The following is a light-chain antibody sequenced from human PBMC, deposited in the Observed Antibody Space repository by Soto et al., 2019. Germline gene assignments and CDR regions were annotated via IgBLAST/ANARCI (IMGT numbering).Light chain of an antibody. J-gene: IGLJ1*01. Sequence: QSALTQPRSVSGSPGQSVTISCTGTSSDVGAYNYVSWYQQHPGKAPKFMIYDVSKRPSGVPDRFSGSKSGNTVSLTISGLQAEDEADYYCCSYAGTYSYVFGTGTKLTVL. CDR2: DVS. CDR3: CSYAGTYSYV. CDR1: SSDVGAYNY. V-gene: IGLV2-11*01.